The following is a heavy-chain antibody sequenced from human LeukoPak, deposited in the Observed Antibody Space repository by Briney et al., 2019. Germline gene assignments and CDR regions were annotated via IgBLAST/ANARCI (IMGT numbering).Heavy chain of an antibody. CDR2: ISSSGSTI. V-gene: IGHV3-11*01. J-gene: IGHJ3*02. Sequence: GGSLRLSCAASGFTFSDYYMSWTRQAPGKGLEWVSYISSSGSTIYYADSVKGRFTISRDNAKNSLYLQMNSLRAEDTAVYYCASNYWYYYGSGSDDAFDIWGQGTMVTVSS. D-gene: IGHD3-10*01. CDR1: GFTFSDYY. CDR3: ASNYWYYYGSGSDDAFDI.